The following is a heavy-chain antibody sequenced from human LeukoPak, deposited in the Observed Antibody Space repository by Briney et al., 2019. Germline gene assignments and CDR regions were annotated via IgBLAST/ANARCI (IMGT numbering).Heavy chain of an antibody. D-gene: IGHD5-18*01. CDR1: GGSISSGGYY. V-gene: IGHV4-31*03. J-gene: IGHJ4*02. Sequence: SETLSLTCTVSGGSISSGGYYWSWIRQXXXXGLEWIGYIYYSGSTYYNPSLKSRVTISVDTSKNQFSLKLSSVTAADTAVYYCARDQGGYGVDYWGQGTLVTVSS. CDR2: IYYSGST. CDR3: ARDQGGYGVDY.